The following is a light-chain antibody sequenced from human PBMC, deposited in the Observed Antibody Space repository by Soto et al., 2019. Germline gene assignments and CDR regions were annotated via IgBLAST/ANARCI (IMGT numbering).Light chain of an antibody. J-gene: IGKJ1*01. Sequence: EIELTQSPGTLSLSPGERATLSCRASQSVTSTYLAWYQQTPGQAPRLLIYGTSNRATGVPDRFSGSGSGTDFTLNISGLEPEDVAVYYCQQSESSHLTFGQGTKVEI. CDR2: GTS. CDR1: QSVTSTY. CDR3: QQSESSHLT. V-gene: IGKV3-20*01.